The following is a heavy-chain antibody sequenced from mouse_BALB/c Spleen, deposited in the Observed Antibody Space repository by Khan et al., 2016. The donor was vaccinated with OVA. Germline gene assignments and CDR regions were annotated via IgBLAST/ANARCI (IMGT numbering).Heavy chain of an antibody. CDR2: IFPGNDDA. CDR1: GYTFSSSW. Sequence: QVQLQQSGAELVRPGSSVKISCKASGYTFSSSWMNWVKQRPGQGLEWIGQIFPGNDDADYNGKFKGKATLTADKSSSTAYMQLTSLTSEDSAVYFCARYFGSRLAYWGQGTLVTVSA. J-gene: IGHJ3*01. CDR3: ARYFGSRLAY. D-gene: IGHD1-1*01. V-gene: IGHV1-80*01.